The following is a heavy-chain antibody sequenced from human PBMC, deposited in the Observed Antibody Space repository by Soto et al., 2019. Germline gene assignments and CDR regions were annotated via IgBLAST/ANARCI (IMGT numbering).Heavy chain of an antibody. CDR3: ASRRELLGGGMDV. CDR2: IIPIFGTA. V-gene: IGHV1-69*13. CDR1: GGTFSSYA. Sequence: GASVKVSCKASGGTFSSYAISWVRQAPGQGLEWMGGIIPIFGTANYAQKFQGRVTITADESTSTAYMELSSLRSEDTAVYYCASRRELLGGGMDVWGQGTTVTVSS. D-gene: IGHD1-26*01. J-gene: IGHJ6*02.